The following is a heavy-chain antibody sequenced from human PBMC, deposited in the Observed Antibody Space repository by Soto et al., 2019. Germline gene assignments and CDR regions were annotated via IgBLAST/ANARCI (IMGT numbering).Heavy chain of an antibody. CDR2: INGGNGHT. V-gene: IGHV1-3*01. Sequence: RASVKVSCKASGYTFSTYALHWVRQAPGQGLEWMGWINGGNGHTRYSQKFKDRVTISRDTPASTAYMELSGLRSEDTAVYYCARGKGMEENYYYYGMDVCGQGTTVTVYS. D-gene: IGHD1-1*01. CDR1: GYTFSTYA. CDR3: ARGKGMEENYYYYGMDV. J-gene: IGHJ6*02.